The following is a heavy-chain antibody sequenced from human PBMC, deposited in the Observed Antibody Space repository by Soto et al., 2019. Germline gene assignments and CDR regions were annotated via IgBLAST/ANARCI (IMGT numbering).Heavy chain of an antibody. V-gene: IGHV5-51*07. CDR2: IYPGDSHA. J-gene: IGHJ3*01. Sequence: LGESLKISCKGSGYSFTNYWIGWVHQMPGKGLEWMGIIYPGDSHAIYSPSFQGQVTMSADKSISTAYLQWSSLKASDTAMYYCARPYSGGPNDPFDVWGQGTMVTVSS. D-gene: IGHD1-26*01. CDR3: ARPYSGGPNDPFDV. CDR1: GYSFTNYW.